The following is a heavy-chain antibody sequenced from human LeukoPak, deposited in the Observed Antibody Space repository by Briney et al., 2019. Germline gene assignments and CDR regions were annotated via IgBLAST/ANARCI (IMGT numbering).Heavy chain of an antibody. D-gene: IGHD2-2*01. CDR2: INHSGST. J-gene: IGHJ4*02. V-gene: IGHV4-34*01. Sequence: SETLSLTCAVYGGSFSGYYWSWIRQPPGKGLEWIGEINHSGSTNYNPSLKSRVTISVDTSKNQFSLKLSSVTAADTAVYYCARNLKPRYCSSTSCYAFDYWGQGTLVTVSS. CDR1: GGSFSGYY. CDR3: ARNLKPRYCSSTSCYAFDY.